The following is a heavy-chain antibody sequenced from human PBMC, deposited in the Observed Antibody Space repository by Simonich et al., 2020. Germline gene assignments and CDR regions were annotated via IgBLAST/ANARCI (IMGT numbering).Heavy chain of an antibody. D-gene: IGHD3-10*01. J-gene: IGHJ4*02. Sequence: QVQLVQSGAEVKKPGSSVKVSCKASGGTFSSYAISWVRRAPGQGLEWGGGINPNLGKANYAQKVQGRGTITADKSTSTAYMELSSLRSEDTAVYYCARTNTMRELDTMVRGVDYFDYWGQGTLVTVSS. CDR3: ARTNTMRELDTMVRGVDYFDY. CDR2: INPNLGKA. CDR1: GGTFSSYA. V-gene: IGHV1-69*06.